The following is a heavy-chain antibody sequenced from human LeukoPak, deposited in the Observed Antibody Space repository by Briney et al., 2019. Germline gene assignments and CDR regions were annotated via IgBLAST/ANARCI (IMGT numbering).Heavy chain of an antibody. Sequence: PGRSLRLSCAASGFTFDDYAMHWFRQAPGKGLEWVSGISWNSGSIGYADSVKGRFTISRDNAKNSLYLQMNSLRAEDMALYYCAKDIREYSSSSFDYWGQGTLVTVSS. CDR3: AKDIREYSSSSFDY. D-gene: IGHD6-6*01. CDR1: GFTFDDYA. V-gene: IGHV3-9*03. J-gene: IGHJ4*02. CDR2: ISWNSGSI.